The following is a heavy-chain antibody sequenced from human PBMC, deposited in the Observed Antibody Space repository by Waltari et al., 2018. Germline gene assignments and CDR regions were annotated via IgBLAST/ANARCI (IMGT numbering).Heavy chain of an antibody. CDR3: ARDRGGYHYFGMDV. CDR2: IWYDGSNK. CDR1: GFTFSPYG. V-gene: IGHV3-33*01. Sequence: QVQLVESGGGVVQPGRSLSISCAASGFTFSPYGIHWVRQAPGKGLEWVSVIWYDGSNKYYADSVKGRFTISRDNSKKTLYLQMNSLRAEDTAVYYCARDRGGYHYFGMDVWGQGTTVTVSS. D-gene: IGHD3-16*01. J-gene: IGHJ6*02.